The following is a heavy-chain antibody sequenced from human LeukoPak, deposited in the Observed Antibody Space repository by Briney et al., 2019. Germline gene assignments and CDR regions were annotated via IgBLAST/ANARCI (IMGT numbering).Heavy chain of an antibody. CDR3: ARDRDDYVWVSYFKY. CDR1: GFTFSSYE. D-gene: IGHD3-16*01. Sequence: TGGSLRLSCAASGFTFSSYEMNWVRQAPGKWLEWVSYISSSGSTIYYADSVKGRFTISRDNAKNSLYLQMNSLRAEDTAVYYCARDRDDYVWVSYFKYWGQGTLVTVSS. J-gene: IGHJ4*02. V-gene: IGHV3-48*03. CDR2: ISSSGSTI.